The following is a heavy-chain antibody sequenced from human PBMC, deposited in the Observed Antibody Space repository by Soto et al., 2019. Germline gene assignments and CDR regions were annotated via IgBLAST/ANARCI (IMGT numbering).Heavy chain of an antibody. CDR2: ISGSGGST. CDR3: AKDWDTAMFYYGMDV. V-gene: IGHV3-23*01. D-gene: IGHD5-18*01. CDR1: GFTFSSYA. J-gene: IGHJ6*02. Sequence: GSLRLSCAASGFTFSSYAMSWVRQSPGKGLEWVSAISGSGGSTYYADSVKGRFTISRDNSKNTLYLQMNSLRAEDTAVYYCAKDWDTAMFYYGMDVWGQGTTVTVSS.